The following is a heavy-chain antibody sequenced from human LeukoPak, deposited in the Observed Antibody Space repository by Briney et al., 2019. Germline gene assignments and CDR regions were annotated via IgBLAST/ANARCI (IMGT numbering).Heavy chain of an antibody. Sequence: PSETLSLTCAVYGGSFSGSYWSWIRQPPGKGLEWIGEINHSGSTNYNPPLKSRVTISVDTSKNQFSLKMRSVTAADTAVYYCARGRIAAATTYYFGYWGQGTLVTVSS. V-gene: IGHV4-34*01. CDR3: ARGRIAAATTYYFGY. J-gene: IGHJ4*02. CDR2: INHSGST. D-gene: IGHD6-13*01. CDR1: GGSFSGSY.